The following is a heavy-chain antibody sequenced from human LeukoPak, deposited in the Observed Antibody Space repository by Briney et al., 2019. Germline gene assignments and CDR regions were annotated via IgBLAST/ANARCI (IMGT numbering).Heavy chain of an antibody. CDR2: IYYSGST. CDR1: GGSISSSSYY. Sequence: PSETLSLTCTVSGGSISSSSYYWGWIRQPPGKGLEWIGSIYYSGSTYYNPSLKSRVTISVDTSKNQFSLKLSSVTAADTAVYYCARHLGLRYFDPWGQGTLVTVSS. J-gene: IGHJ5*02. D-gene: IGHD3-9*01. V-gene: IGHV4-39*01. CDR3: ARHLGLRYFDP.